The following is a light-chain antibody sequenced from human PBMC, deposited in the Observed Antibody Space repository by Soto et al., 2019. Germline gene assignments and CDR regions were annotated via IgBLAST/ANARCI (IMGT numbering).Light chain of an antibody. V-gene: IGKV3-20*01. CDR1: QTSSSNY. Sequence: EIVLTQSPGTLSLSPGEQATLSCRASQTSSSNYLAWYQQTPGQAPRLLIYGASSRATGIPDRFSGSGSGTDFTRHISRLEAEDFAVYYCQQYCTSPYTFGQGTKLEIK. CDR2: GAS. CDR3: QQYCTSPYT. J-gene: IGKJ2*01.